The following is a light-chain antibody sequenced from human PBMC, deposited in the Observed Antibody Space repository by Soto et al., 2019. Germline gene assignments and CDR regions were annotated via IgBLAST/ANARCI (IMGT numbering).Light chain of an antibody. CDR3: QQYDSYSVRT. V-gene: IGKV1-5*03. J-gene: IGKJ1*01. CDR2: KAS. CDR1: QTITTS. Sequence: DIQMTQSPSTLSASVGDGVTITCRASQTITTSLAWYQQKPGKAPKLLIYKASSLESGVPSRFSGSGSGTEFTLTISSQQPDDFATYYCQQYDSYSVRTFGQGTKVEI.